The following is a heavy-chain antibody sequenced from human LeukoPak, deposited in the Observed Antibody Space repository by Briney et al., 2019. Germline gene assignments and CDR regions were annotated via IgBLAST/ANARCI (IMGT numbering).Heavy chain of an antibody. Sequence: PSETLSLTCTVSGGSIRSSSYYWSWIRQHPGKGLEWIGYIYYSGSTYYNPSLKSRVTISVDTSKNQFSLKLSSVTAADTAVYYCARGGVGTRTMVTPGDAFDIWGQGTMVTVSS. V-gene: IGHV4-31*03. J-gene: IGHJ3*02. CDR1: GGSIRSSSYY. D-gene: IGHD4-17*01. CDR3: ARGGVGTRTMVTPGDAFDI. CDR2: IYYSGST.